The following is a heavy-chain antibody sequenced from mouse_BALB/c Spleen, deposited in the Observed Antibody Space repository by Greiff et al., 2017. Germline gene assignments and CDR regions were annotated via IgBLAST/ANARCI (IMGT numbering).Heavy chain of an antibody. D-gene: IGHD3-1*01. CDR3: ARETSSSGYFDY. CDR1: GYSFTGYF. Sequence: VQLQQSGPELVKPGASVKISCKASGYSFTGYFMNWVMQSHGKSLEWIGRINPYNGDTFYNQKFKGKATLTVDKSSSTAHMELRSLASEDSAVYYCARETSSSGYFDYWGQGTTLTVSS. J-gene: IGHJ2*01. V-gene: IGHV1-20*02. CDR2: INPYNGDT.